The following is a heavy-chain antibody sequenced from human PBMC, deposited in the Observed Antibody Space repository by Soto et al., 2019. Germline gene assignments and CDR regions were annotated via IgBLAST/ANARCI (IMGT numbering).Heavy chain of an antibody. CDR2: IYYSGST. Sequence: QVQLQESGPRLVKPSQTLSLTCTVSGGSISSGDYYWSWIRQPPGKGLEWIGYIYYSGSTYYNPSLMSRLTISIDTSKNQFSLKLTSVTAADTAVYYCARDKEVAASPDYYFGMDVWGQGTTVTVSS. CDR3: ARDKEVAASPDYYFGMDV. D-gene: IGHD2-15*01. J-gene: IGHJ6*02. CDR1: GGSISSGDYY. V-gene: IGHV4-30-4*01.